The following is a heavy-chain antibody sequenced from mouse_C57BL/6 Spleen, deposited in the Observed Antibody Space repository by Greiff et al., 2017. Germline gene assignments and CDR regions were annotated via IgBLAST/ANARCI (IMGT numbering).Heavy chain of an antibody. Sequence: QVQLQQPGTELVKPGASVKLSCKASGYTFTSYWMHWVKQRPGQGLEWIGNINPSNGGTNYNEKFKSKATLTVDKSSSTAYMQLSSLTSEDSAVYYCARYGFITTVAYWYFEVWGTGTTVTVSS. CDR1: GYTFTSYW. D-gene: IGHD1-1*01. CDR3: ARYGFITTVAYWYFEV. J-gene: IGHJ1*03. CDR2: INPSNGGT. V-gene: IGHV1-53*01.